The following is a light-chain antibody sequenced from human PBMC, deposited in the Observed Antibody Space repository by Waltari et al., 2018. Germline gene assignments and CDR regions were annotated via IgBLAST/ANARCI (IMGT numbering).Light chain of an antibody. J-gene: IGKJ1*01. Sequence: DIQMTQSPSTLSASVGDRVTITCRASQNINTYLAWYQHKPGKAPKLLIYGGSTLESGVPLRFSGSGSGTEFTLTISSLQPDDFATYYCQQSYSTPRTFGQGTKVEIK. V-gene: IGKV1-5*01. CDR3: QQSYSTPRT. CDR1: QNINTY. CDR2: GGS.